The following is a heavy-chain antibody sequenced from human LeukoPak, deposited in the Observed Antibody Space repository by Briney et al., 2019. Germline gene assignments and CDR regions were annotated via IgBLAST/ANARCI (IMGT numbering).Heavy chain of an antibody. J-gene: IGHJ6*02. V-gene: IGHV1-69*04. CDR3: ARDRVPAAIDYYYYYGMDV. CDR1: AGTFSSYA. D-gene: IGHD2-2*01. CDR2: IIPILGIA. Sequence: ASVEVSCKASAGTFSSYAISWVRQAPGQGLELMGRIIPILGIANYAQKFQGRVTITADKSTSTAYMELSSLRSEDTAVYYCARDRVPAAIDYYYYYGMDVWGQGTTVTVSS.